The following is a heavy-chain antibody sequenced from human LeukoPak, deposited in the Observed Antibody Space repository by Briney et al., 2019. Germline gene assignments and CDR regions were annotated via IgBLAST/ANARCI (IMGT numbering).Heavy chain of an antibody. CDR2: ITSDGSST. CDR1: GFTFSTYW. CDR3: TRQQLDAFDI. D-gene: IGHD6-13*01. Sequence: GGSLRLSCAASGFTFSTYWMHWVRQAPGTGLVWVSRITSDGSSTTYADSVKGRFTISRDNAKNTLSLQMNSLRAEDTAVYYCTRQQLDAFDIWGPGTMVTVSS. V-gene: IGHV3-74*01. J-gene: IGHJ3*02.